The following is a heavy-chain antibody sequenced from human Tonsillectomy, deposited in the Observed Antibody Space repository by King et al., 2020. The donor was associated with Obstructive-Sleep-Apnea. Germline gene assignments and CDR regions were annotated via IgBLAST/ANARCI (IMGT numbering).Heavy chain of an antibody. CDR3: ARLFNGDYVVDY. V-gene: IGHV4-39*01. CDR1: GGSISSSSFY. D-gene: IGHD4-17*01. Sequence: QLQESGPGLVKPSETLSLTCTVSGGSISSSSFYWGWIRQPPGKGLEWFGHVYYSGTTYYNPSLKSRVTISVDTSKNPFSLKLTSVTAADTAVYYCARLFNGDYVVDYWGQGTLVTVSS. CDR2: VYYSGTT. J-gene: IGHJ4*02.